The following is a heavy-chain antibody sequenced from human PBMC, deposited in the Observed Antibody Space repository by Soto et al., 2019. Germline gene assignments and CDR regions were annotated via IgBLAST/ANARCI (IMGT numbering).Heavy chain of an antibody. J-gene: IGHJ6*02. V-gene: IGHV4-59*01. Sequence: QMQLQESGPGLVKTSETLSLICSVSGDSITAYYLSWLRQSPGRELEWIGYIYHNGETNYNPFLKRRVTISADTSKTQFSLRLSSVTAADTGVYYCARDMGGECLKGSGMDVWGRGTRVIVSS. CDR3: ARDMGGECLKGSGMDV. CDR1: GDSITAYY. D-gene: IGHD3-10*01. CDR2: IYHNGET.